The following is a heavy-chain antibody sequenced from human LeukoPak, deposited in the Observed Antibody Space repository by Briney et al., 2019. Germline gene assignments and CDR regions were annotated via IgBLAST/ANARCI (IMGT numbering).Heavy chain of an antibody. J-gene: IGHJ6*03. CDR3: ARARSRSSGRRNYYYYMDV. CDR2: ISSSSSTI. CDR1: GFTFSSYS. D-gene: IGHD3-22*01. V-gene: IGHV3-48*04. Sequence: GGSLRLSCAASGFTFSSYSMNWVRQAPGKGLEWVSYISSSSSTIYYADSVKGRFTISRDNAKNSLYLQMNSLRAKDTAVYYCARARSRSSGRRNYYYYMDVWGKGTTVTVSS.